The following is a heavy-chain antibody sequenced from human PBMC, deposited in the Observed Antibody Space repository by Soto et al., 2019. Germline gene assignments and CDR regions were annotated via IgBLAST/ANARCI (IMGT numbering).Heavy chain of an antibody. CDR2: IYYSGST. CDR1: GGSISSSSSY. Sequence: PSETLSLTCTVSGGSISSSSSYWGWIRQPPGKGLEWIGSIYYSGSTYYNPSLKSRVTISVDKSKNQFSLKLSSVTAADTAVYYCAMLGGWSGGSSGMDVWGQGTTVTVSS. CDR3: AMLGGWSGGSSGMDV. J-gene: IGHJ6*02. V-gene: IGHV4-39*07. D-gene: IGHD6-19*01.